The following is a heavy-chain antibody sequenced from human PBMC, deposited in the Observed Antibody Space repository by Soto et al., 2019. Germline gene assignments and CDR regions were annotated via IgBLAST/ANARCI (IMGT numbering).Heavy chain of an antibody. Sequence: QITLKESGPTLVKPTQTLTLTCTFSGFSLSTSGVGVGWIRQPPGKALEWLALIYWNDDKRYNPSLKSRLTIAKATSKNQVVLNMTNMDPVDTATYFCARRPRYSNYVDYWGQGTLVTVSS. V-gene: IGHV2-5*01. J-gene: IGHJ4*02. CDR2: IYWNDDK. D-gene: IGHD4-4*01. CDR1: GFSLSTSGVG. CDR3: ARRPRYSNYVDY.